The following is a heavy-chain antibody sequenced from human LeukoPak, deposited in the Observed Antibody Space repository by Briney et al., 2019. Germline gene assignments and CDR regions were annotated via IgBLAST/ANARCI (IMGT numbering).Heavy chain of an antibody. D-gene: IGHD6-19*01. CDR1: GYTFTIYY. Sequence: GASVKVSCKASGYTFTIYYLHWVRQAPGQGLEWMGMINPSVGDTTYAQKFQGRVTMTRDTSTSTVYMELSSLRSEDTTVYYRARAEGYSSAWYSIHWGQGTLVTVSS. CDR3: ARAEGYSSAWYSIH. J-gene: IGHJ4*02. V-gene: IGHV1-46*01. CDR2: INPSVGDT.